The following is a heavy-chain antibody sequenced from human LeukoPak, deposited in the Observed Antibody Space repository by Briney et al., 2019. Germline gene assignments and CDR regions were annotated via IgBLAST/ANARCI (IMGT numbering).Heavy chain of an antibody. CDR3: ARDGSPELYYYDSSATGYYMDV. CDR2: ISAYNGNT. CDR1: GYTFTNYG. V-gene: IGHV1-18*01. J-gene: IGHJ6*03. D-gene: IGHD3-22*01. Sequence: ASVKVSCKASGYTFTNYGISWVRQAPGQGLEWLGWISAYNGNTNYAQKLQGRVTMTTDTSTSKAYMELRSLRSDDTAVYYCARDGSPELYYYDSSATGYYMDVWGKGTTVTVSS.